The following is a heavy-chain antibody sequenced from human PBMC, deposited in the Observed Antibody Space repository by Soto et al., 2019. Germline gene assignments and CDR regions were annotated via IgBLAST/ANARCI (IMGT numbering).Heavy chain of an antibody. D-gene: IGHD1-26*01. CDR1: GFTFSSYS. CDR3: ARDLIVGAGFDY. CDR2: ISSSSSYI. J-gene: IGHJ4*02. Sequence: EVQLVESGGGLVQPGGSLRLSCAASGFTFSSYSMNWVRQAPGKGLEWVSSISSSSSYIYYADSVKGRFTISRDNAKNSLYLQMNSLRAEDTAVYYCARDLIVGAGFDYWGQGTLVTVSS. V-gene: IGHV3-21*02.